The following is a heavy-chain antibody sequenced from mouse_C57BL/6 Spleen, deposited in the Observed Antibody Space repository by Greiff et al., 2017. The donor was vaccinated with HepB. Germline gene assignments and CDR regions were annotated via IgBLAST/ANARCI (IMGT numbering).Heavy chain of an antibody. CDR1: GYAFSSSW. CDR2: IYPGDGDT. Sequence: QVQLQQSGPELVKPGASVKISCKASGYAFSSSWMNWVKQRPGKGLEWIGRIYPGDGDTNYNGKFKGKATLTADKSSSTAYMQLSSLTSEDSAVYCCARRGPITTVVATYYAMDYWGQGTSVTVSS. V-gene: IGHV1-82*01. J-gene: IGHJ4*01. CDR3: ARRGPITTVVATYYAMDY. D-gene: IGHD1-1*01.